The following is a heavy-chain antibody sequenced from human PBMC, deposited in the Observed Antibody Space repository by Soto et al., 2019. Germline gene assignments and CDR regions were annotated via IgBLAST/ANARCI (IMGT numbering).Heavy chain of an antibody. CDR3: ARVYDATLNS. CDR2: IYYSGTT. Sequence: QLQLQESGPGLVKPSETLSLTCTVSGGSINSGAYYWGWIRQPPGMGLEWIGSIYYSGTTYYNPSLKSRASISIDTSQNPFSLILSSVTAADTAVYYCARVYDATLNSWGQGTLVTVSS. D-gene: IGHD5-12*01. V-gene: IGHV4-39*02. CDR1: GGSINSGAYY. J-gene: IGHJ5*02.